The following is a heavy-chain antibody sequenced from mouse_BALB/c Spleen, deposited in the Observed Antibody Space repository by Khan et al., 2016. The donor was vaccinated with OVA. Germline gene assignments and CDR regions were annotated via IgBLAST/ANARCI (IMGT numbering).Heavy chain of an antibody. CDR3: ARSYDSYYFAY. CDR2: IYPGNSDT. V-gene: IGHV1-5*01. CDR1: GYSFTSYW. Sequence: EVELVESGTVLARAGASVKMSCKASGYSFTSYWMHWVKQRLGQGLEWIGAIYPGNSDTRYNQKFKGKAKLTVVKSASTAYMVLSSLTNEDSAVFYYARSYDSYYFAYWGQGTTLTVSS. J-gene: IGHJ2*01. D-gene: IGHD2-4*01.